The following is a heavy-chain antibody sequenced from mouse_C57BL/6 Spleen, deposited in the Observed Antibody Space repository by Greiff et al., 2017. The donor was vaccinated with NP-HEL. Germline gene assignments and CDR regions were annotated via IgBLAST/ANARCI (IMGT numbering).Heavy chain of an antibody. CDR1: GYTFTSYW. D-gene: IGHD4-1*01. J-gene: IGHJ3*01. Sequence: QVQLQQPGAELVRPGSSVKLSCKASGYTFTSYWMHWVKQRPIQGLEWIGNIDPSDSETHYNQKFKDKATLTVDKSSSTAYMQLSSLTSEDSAVYYCVANWDEEGFAYWGQGTLVTVSA. CDR2: IDPSDSET. V-gene: IGHV1-52*01. CDR3: VANWDEEGFAY.